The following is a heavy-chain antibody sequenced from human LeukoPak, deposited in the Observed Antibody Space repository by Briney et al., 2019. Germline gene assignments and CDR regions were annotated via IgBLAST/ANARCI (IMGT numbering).Heavy chain of an antibody. D-gene: IGHD5-24*01. CDR1: GFTFSAYW. CDR2: IKEDGTEK. Sequence: GGSLRLSCAASGFTFSAYWMTWVRQAPGKGLEWVANIKEDGTEKNYVDSVKGRFTIFRDNVKKSLYLEMNSLRVEDTAVYYCARGRWSDYWGQGTQVTVSS. V-gene: IGHV3-7*01. J-gene: IGHJ4*02. CDR3: ARGRWSDY.